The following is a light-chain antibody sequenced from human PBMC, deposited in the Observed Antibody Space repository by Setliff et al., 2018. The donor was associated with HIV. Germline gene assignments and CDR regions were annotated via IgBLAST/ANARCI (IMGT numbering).Light chain of an antibody. CDR1: SSNIGSGCD. J-gene: IGLJ1*01. CDR3: SSYAGSRTFDV. CDR2: GNT. Sequence: QSALTQPPSVSGAPGQRVTISCTGSSSNIGSGCDVHWYQQLPGTAPKLLIYGNTNRPSWVPDRFSGSKSGTSASLAITGLQADDEADYYCSSYAGSRTFDVFGTGTKVTVL. V-gene: IGLV1-40*01.